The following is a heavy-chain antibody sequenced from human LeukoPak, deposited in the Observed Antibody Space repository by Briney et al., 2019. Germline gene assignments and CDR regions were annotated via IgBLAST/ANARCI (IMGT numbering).Heavy chain of an antibody. CDR1: QFTFNTSA. CDR3: AKFLRGGYSYGYSFDY. V-gene: IGHV3-23*01. D-gene: IGHD5-18*01. CDR2: ISANGGSR. J-gene: IGHJ4*02. Sequence: GGSLRLSCAASQFTFNTSAMSWIRQVPGKGLEWVSGISANGGSRYYADSVGGRFTLSRDNSKNTLYLQMNSLRAEDSAIYYCAKFLRGGYSYGYSFDYWGQGTLVTVSS.